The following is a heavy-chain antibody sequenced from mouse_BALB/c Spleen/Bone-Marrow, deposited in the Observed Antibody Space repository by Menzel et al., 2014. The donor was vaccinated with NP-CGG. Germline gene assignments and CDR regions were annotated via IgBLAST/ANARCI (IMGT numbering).Heavy chain of an antibody. Sequence: EVKLMESGGGLVQPGGSRKPSCAASGFTFSSFGMHWVRQAPEKGLEWVAYISSGSSTIYYADTVKGRFTISRDNPKNTLFLQMTSLRSEDTAMYYCARDEDYAMDYWGQGTSVTVSS. CDR3: ARDEDYAMDY. J-gene: IGHJ4*01. CDR1: GFTFSSFG. CDR2: ISSGSSTI. V-gene: IGHV5-17*02.